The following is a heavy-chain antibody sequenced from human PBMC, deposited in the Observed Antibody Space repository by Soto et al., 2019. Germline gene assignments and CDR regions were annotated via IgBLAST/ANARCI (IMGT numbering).Heavy chain of an antibody. CDR3: VRDKEIGTAAAFDL. J-gene: IGHJ3*01. D-gene: IGHD1-1*01. CDR2: IYHSGST. CDR1: GGSIISGNW. Sequence: QVQLQESGPGLVKPSGTLSLTCAVSGGSIISGNWWSWVRQPPGKGLEWIGEIYHSGSTNYSPSLKSRVTISVDKSKNLFSQKLSSVTPADTALYYCVRDKEIGTAAAFDLWAQGTMVTVSS. V-gene: IGHV4-4*02.